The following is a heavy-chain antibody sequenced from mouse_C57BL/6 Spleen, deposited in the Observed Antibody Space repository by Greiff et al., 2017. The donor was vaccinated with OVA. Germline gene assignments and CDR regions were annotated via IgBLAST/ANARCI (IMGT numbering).Heavy chain of an antibody. CDR2: IWTGGGT. Sequence: QVQLQQSGPGLVAPSQSLSITCTVSGFSLTSYAISWVRQPPGTGLEWLGVIWTGGGTNYNSALNSRLSISKDNSKSQVFLKMNSLQTDDTARYYCARNYYGNQVYYFDYWGQGTTLTVSS. J-gene: IGHJ2*01. V-gene: IGHV2-9-1*01. D-gene: IGHD2-1*01. CDR3: ARNYYGNQVYYFDY. CDR1: GFSLTSYA.